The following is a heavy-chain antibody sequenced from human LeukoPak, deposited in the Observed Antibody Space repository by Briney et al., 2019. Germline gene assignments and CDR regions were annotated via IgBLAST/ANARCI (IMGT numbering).Heavy chain of an antibody. CDR3: ARQGSGPFDY. CDR2: IYYSGST. D-gene: IGHD2-15*01. J-gene: IGHJ4*02. V-gene: IGHV4-39*01. Sequence: SETLSLTRTVSGGSISSSSYYWGWIRQPPGKGLEWIGSIYYSGSTYYNPSLKSRVTISVDTSKNQFSLKLSSVTAADTAVYYCARQGSGPFDYWGQGTLVTVSS. CDR1: GGSISSSSYY.